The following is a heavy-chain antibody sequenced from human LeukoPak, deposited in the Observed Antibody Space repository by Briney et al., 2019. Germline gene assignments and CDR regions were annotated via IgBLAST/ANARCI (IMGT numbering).Heavy chain of an antibody. CDR1: GYSFGTYY. J-gene: IGHJ2*01. V-gene: IGHV1-2*02. CDR3: ARDLLGSQGRYFDL. D-gene: IGHD1-26*01. CDR2: INPNTGAT. Sequence: ASVKVSCKSSGYSFGTYYMHWLRQAPGQRLEWMGSINPNTGATNYAQKFQGRVTMTRDTSMTTHYMELSSLRSEDTAVYHCARDLLGSQGRYFDLWGRGTLVIVSS.